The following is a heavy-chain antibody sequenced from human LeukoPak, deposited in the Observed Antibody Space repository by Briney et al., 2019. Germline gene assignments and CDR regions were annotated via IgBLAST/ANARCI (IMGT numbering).Heavy chain of an antibody. V-gene: IGHV1-18*01. CDR1: GYTFTSYG. CDR3: AGEDSSGYSFDY. Sequence: GASVKVSCKASGYTFTSYGISWVRQAPGQGLEWMGWISAYNGNTNYAQKLQGRVTMTTDTSTSTAYMELRSLRSGDTAVYYCAGEDSSGYSFDYWGQGTLVTVSS. J-gene: IGHJ4*02. D-gene: IGHD3-22*01. CDR2: ISAYNGNT.